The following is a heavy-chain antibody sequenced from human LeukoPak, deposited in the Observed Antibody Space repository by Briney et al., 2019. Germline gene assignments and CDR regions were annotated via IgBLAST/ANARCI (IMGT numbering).Heavy chain of an antibody. Sequence: PGGSLRLSCVASGFKFGSYGMHWVRQAPGKGLEWVAFIRSDGSNEYCADSVKGRFTISRDNAKNSLYLQMNSLRAEDTAVYYCARAGIPYYDILTGYYPALGVDYWGQGPLVTVSS. J-gene: IGHJ4*02. CDR3: ARAGIPYYDILTGYYPALGVDY. CDR2: IRSDGSNE. CDR1: GFKFGSYG. D-gene: IGHD3-9*01. V-gene: IGHV3-30*02.